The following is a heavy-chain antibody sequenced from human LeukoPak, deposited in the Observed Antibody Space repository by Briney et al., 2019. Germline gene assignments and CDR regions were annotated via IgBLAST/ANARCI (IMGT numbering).Heavy chain of an antibody. D-gene: IGHD5-12*01. V-gene: IGHV5-10-1*01. J-gene: IGHJ4*02. CDR1: GYSFTNYW. Sequence: GESLKISCKGSGYSFTNYWITWVRQMPGKGLEWMGRIDPSDSYTNYSPSFQGHVTISSDRSISTAYLQWSSLKASDTAMYYCAIGYSGYDPNFDFWGRGTLLTVSS. CDR2: IDPSDSYT. CDR3: AIGYSGYDPNFDF.